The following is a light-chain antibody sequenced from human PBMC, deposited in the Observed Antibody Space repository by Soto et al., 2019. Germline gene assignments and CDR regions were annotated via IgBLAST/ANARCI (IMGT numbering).Light chain of an antibody. J-gene: IGKJ2*01. CDR3: HQLNSYPFT. CDR2: DAS. V-gene: IGKV1-9*01. CDR1: QGISTY. Sequence: IQLTQSPSSLSASVGDRVTITCRASQGISTYLAWYQQKPGKAPKLLIYDASTLQSGVPSRFSGSGSGTDFTLTISRLQPEAFATYYCHQLNSYPFTFGQGTMLEIK.